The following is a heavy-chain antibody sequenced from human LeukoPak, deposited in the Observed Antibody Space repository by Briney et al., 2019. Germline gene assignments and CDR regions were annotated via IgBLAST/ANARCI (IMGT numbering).Heavy chain of an antibody. J-gene: IGHJ3*02. CDR1: GGSISSSSYY. D-gene: IGHD3-22*01. Sequence: SETLSLTCTVSGGSISSSSYYWGWIRQPPGKGLEWIGSIYHSGSTYYNPSLKSRVTISVDTSKNQFSLKLSSVTAADTAVYYCARRSGITMIVVLISDAFDIWGQGTMVTVSS. V-gene: IGHV4-39*01. CDR3: ARRSGITMIVVLISDAFDI. CDR2: IYHSGST.